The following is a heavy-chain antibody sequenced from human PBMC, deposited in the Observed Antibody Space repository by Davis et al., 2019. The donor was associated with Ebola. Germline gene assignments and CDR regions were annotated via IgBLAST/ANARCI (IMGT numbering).Heavy chain of an antibody. CDR3: ARAVTSRDYFDY. CDR2: VYYSGST. J-gene: IGHJ4*02. CDR1: GGSIGSSTYY. V-gene: IGHV4-39*07. D-gene: IGHD4-17*01. Sequence: PSETLSLTCTVSGGSIGSSTYYWGWIRQPPGKGLEWIGSVYYSGSTYYNPSLKSRVTMSVDRSKNQFSLKLSSVAAADTAVYYCARAVTSRDYFDYWGQGTLVTVSS.